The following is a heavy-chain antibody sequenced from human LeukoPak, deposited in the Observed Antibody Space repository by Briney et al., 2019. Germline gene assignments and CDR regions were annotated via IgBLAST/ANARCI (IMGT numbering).Heavy chain of an antibody. CDR3: AKTFSGWRRIYFDY. CDR1: GFTFDDYG. CDR2: INWNGGST. V-gene: IGHV3-20*04. Sequence: GGSLRLSCAASGFTFDDYGMSWVHQAPGKGLEWVSGINWNGGSTGYADSVEGRFTISRDNAKNSLYLQMNSLRAEDTAVYYCAKTFSGWRRIYFDYWGQGTLVTVSS. J-gene: IGHJ4*02. D-gene: IGHD6-19*01.